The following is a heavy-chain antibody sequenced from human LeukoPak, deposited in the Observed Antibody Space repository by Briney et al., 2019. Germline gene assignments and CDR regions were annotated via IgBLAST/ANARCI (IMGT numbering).Heavy chain of an antibody. V-gene: IGHV1-69*04. D-gene: IGHD4-23*01. CDR3: ARGSTEDTVVNGLNY. J-gene: IGHJ4*02. CDR2: IIPILGIA. CDR1: GGTFSSYA. Sequence: ASVKVSCKASGGTFSSYAISWVRQAPGQGLEWMGRIIPILGIANYAQKFQGRVTITADKSTSTAYMELSSLRSEDTAVYYCARGSTEDTVVNGLNYWGQGTLVTVSS.